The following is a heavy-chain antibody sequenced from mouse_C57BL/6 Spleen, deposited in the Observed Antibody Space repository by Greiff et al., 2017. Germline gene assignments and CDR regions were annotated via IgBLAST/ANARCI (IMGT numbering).Heavy chain of an antibody. V-gene: IGHV1-50*01. D-gene: IGHD1-3*01. J-gene: IGHJ2*01. CDR3: ARGEIKVLDY. Sequence: QVQLQQPGAELVKPGASVKLSCKASGYTFTSYWMQWVKQRPGQGLEWIGEIDPSDSYTNYNQKFKGKATLTVDTSSSTAYMQLSSLTSEDSAVYYCARGEIKVLDYWGQGTTLTVSS. CDR1: GYTFTSYW. CDR2: IDPSDSYT.